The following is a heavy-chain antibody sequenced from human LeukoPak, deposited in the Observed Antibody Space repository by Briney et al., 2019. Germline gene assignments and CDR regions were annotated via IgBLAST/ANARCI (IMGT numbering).Heavy chain of an antibody. J-gene: IGHJ4*02. CDR3: AKTQRGRGKGMKYYLDY. V-gene: IGHV3-23*01. Sequence: RSGGSLRLSCAASGFTFSSYAMSWVRQAPGKGLEWVSAISGSGGSTYYADSVKGRFTISRDNSKNTLYLQMNSLRAEDTAVYYCAKTQRGRGKGMKYYLDYWGQGTLVTVSS. CDR2: ISGSGGST. CDR1: GFTFSSYA. D-gene: IGHD3-10*01.